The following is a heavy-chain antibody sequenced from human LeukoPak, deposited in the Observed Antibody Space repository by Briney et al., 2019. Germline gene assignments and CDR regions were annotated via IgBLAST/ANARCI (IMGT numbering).Heavy chain of an antibody. Sequence: PSETLSLTCTVSGGSISSSSYYWGWIRQPPGKGLEWIGSICYSGSTYYNPSLKSRVTISVDTSKNQLSLTLSSVTAADTAVYYCARHVGPVEWCWFDPWGQGTLVTVSS. CDR2: ICYSGST. J-gene: IGHJ5*02. D-gene: IGHD3-3*01. CDR1: GGSISSSSYY. V-gene: IGHV4-39*01. CDR3: ARHVGPVEWCWFDP.